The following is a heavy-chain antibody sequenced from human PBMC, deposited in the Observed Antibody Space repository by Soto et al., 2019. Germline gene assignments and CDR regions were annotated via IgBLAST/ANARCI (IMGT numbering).Heavy chain of an antibody. CDR1: GPTFIAYY. Sequence: QLVKSGAEVKKPAASVKVSCKTSGPTFIAYYIHWVRQAPGQGLEWMGWIDPKSGGTTYEQKFLGRVTMTRDASINTAYMELNRLTSDDTAVYYCARVSVDVPEWGQGTLLTVSS. J-gene: IGHJ4*02. CDR2: IDPKSGGT. V-gene: IGHV1-2*02. CDR3: ARVSVDVPE. D-gene: IGHD5-12*01.